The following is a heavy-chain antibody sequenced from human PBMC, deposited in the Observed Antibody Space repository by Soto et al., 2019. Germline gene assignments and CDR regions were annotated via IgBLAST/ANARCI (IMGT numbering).Heavy chain of an antibody. D-gene: IGHD3-3*01. Sequence: PLPTVSLTSRVSGGTIGGEYLTWIRPPDGKGLEWIGRIYSSGNTKYNPSLQSRVTMSLDTSNNQFSLRLTSVTAADTVCYYCARGHRFSDWRDPCGQGTRVTGS. J-gene: IGHJ5*02. CDR3: ARGHRFSDWRDP. V-gene: IGHV4-4*07. CDR2: IYSSGNT. CDR1: GGTIGGEY.